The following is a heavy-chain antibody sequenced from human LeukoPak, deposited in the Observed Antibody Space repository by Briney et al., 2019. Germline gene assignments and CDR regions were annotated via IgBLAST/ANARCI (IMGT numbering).Heavy chain of an antibody. CDR2: INPNSGGT. CDR1: GYTFTGYY. CDR3: ATEIFTLGQLESPVDY. D-gene: IGHD1-1*01. J-gene: IGHJ4*02. Sequence: ASVKVSCKASGYTFTGYYMHWVRQAPGQGLEWMGWINPNSGGTNYAQKFQGRVTMTRDTSISTAYMELSRLRSDDTAVYYCATEIFTLGQLESPVDYWGQGTLVTVSS. V-gene: IGHV1-2*02.